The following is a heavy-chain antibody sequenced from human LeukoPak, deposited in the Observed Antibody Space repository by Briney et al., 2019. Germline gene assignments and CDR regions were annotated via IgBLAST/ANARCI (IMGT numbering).Heavy chain of an antibody. D-gene: IGHD6-13*01. CDR3: ARYSSSWYSFDY. CDR1: GYTFTDYY. V-gene: IGHV1-2*02. CDR2: INPNSGGT. Sequence: ASVKVSCKASGYTFTDYYMHWVRQAPGQGLEWMGWINPNSGGTKYAQKFQGRVTMTRDTSISTAYMELSSLRSEDTAVYYCARYSSSWYSFDYWGQGTLVTVSS. J-gene: IGHJ4*02.